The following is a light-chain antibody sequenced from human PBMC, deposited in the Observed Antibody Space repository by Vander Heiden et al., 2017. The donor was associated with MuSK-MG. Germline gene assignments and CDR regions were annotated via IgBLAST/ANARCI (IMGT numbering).Light chain of an antibody. J-gene: IGLJ3*02. Sequence: SYVLTQPPSVSLAPGPTARTTWWGNKIGTKSVQWYPQKPGQAPVVVVNNDSDRPSGIPERFSGSNSGNTATLTISRVEAGDEAGYYCQVWDSSSDNWVFGGGTKLTVL. CDR2: NDS. CDR1: KIGTKS. V-gene: IGLV3-21*02. CDR3: QVWDSSSDNWV.